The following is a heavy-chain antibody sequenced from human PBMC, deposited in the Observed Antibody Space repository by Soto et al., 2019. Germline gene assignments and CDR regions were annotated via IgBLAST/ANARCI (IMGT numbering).Heavy chain of an antibody. CDR1: GYTFTSYG. Sequence: ASVKVSCKASGYTFTSYGISWVRQAPGQGLEWMGWISAYNGNTNYAQKPQGRVTMTTDTSTSTAYMELRSLRSDDTAVYYCARDGRENVLRFLEWLPELDYWGQGTLVTVSS. D-gene: IGHD3-3*01. CDR2: ISAYNGNT. J-gene: IGHJ4*02. V-gene: IGHV1-18*01. CDR3: ARDGRENVLRFLEWLPELDY.